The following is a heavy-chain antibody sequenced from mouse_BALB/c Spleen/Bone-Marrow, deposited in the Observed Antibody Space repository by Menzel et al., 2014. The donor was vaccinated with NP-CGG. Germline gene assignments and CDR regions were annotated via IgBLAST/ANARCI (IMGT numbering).Heavy chain of an antibody. CDR3: ARLDGYYVAMDY. CDR2: IYPYNGGT. J-gene: IGHJ4*01. V-gene: IGHV1S29*02. D-gene: IGHD2-3*01. CDR1: GYTFTDYN. Sequence: EVQLQQSGPELVKPGASVKISCKASGYTFTDYNMHWVKRSHGKSLEWIGYIYPYNGGTGYNQKFKSKATLTVDNSSSTAYMELRSLTSEDSAVYYCARLDGYYVAMDYWGQGTSVTVSS.